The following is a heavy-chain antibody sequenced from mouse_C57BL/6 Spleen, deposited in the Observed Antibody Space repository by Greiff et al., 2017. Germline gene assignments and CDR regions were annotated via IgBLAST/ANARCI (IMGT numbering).Heavy chain of an antibody. V-gene: IGHV1-15*01. J-gene: IGHJ2*01. CDR3: RRDGSSYVGDY. CDR1: GYTFTDYE. Sequence: VQLQQPGAELVRPGASVTLSCKASGYTFTDYEMHWVKQTPVHGLEWIGAIDPETGGTAYNQKFKGKATLTADKSSSTAYMELRSLTYEDSAVYYCRRDGSSYVGDYWGQGTTLTVSS. CDR2: IDPETGGT. D-gene: IGHD1-1*01.